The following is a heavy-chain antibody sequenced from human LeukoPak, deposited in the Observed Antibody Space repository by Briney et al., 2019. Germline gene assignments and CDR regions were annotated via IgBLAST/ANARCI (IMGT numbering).Heavy chain of an antibody. D-gene: IGHD3-16*01. CDR3: ARDGGGWGLDYFDY. V-gene: IGHV3-48*03. CDR1: GFTFNSYE. CDR2: ISSSGSSI. J-gene: IGHJ4*02. Sequence: PGGSLRLSCAASGFTFNSYEMNWVRQAPGKGLEWVSYISSSGSSIYYADSVKGRFTISRDNAKNSLYLQMNSLRAEDTAVYYCARDGGGWGLDYFDYWGQGTLVTVSS.